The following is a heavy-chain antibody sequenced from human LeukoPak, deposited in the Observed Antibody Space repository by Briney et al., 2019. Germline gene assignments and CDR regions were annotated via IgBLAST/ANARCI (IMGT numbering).Heavy chain of an antibody. D-gene: IGHD5-24*01. Sequence: PSETLSLTCAVYGGSFSGYYWSWIRQPPGKELEWIGEINHSGSTNYNPSLKSRVTISVDTSKNQFSLKLSSVTAADTAVYYCARREMATTRYYFDYWGQGTLVTVSS. CDR2: INHSGST. CDR3: ARREMATTRYYFDY. V-gene: IGHV4-34*01. J-gene: IGHJ4*02. CDR1: GGSFSGYY.